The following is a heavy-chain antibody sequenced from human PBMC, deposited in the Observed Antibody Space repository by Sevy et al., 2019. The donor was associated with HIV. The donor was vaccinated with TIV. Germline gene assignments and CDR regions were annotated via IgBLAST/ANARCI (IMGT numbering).Heavy chain of an antibody. V-gene: IGHV3-7*01. D-gene: IGHD1-7*01. Sequence: GGSLRLSCAASGFTFSKYWMGWVRKAPGKGLEWVANIKQDAGQKYYVDSVKGRFTISRVNAKNSLYLQMNSLRAEDTAVYFCARDDGNYYFHYWGQGTLVTVSS. J-gene: IGHJ4*02. CDR3: ARDDGNYYFHY. CDR2: IKQDAGQK. CDR1: GFTFSKYW.